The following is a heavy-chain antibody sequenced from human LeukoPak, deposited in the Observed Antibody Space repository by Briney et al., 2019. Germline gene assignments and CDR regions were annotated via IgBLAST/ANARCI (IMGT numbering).Heavy chain of an antibody. V-gene: IGHV1-69*06. CDR3: ARAPGYDYAPWYFDY. Sequence: SVKVSCKASGYTFTSYGISWVRQAPGQGLEWMGGIIPIFGTANYAQKFQGRVTITADKSTSTAYMELSSLRSEDTAVYYCARAPGYDYAPWYFDYWGQGTLVTVSS. CDR2: IIPIFGTA. D-gene: IGHD3-16*01. CDR1: GYTFTSYG. J-gene: IGHJ4*02.